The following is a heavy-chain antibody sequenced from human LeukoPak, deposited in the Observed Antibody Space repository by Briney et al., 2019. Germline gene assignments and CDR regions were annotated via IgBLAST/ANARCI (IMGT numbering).Heavy chain of an antibody. CDR3: ARVRTCGGDCYHFDY. Sequence: GGSPRLSCVASGFSFSDSVIHWVRQAPGKGLEWVAVISHDVKTTYYADSAKGRFTISRDNSRNTVFLQMNSLRAEDTAVYYCARVRTCGGDCYHFDYWGQGTLVTVSS. D-gene: IGHD2-21*02. J-gene: IGHJ4*02. V-gene: IGHV3-30*04. CDR1: GFSFSDSV. CDR2: ISHDVKTT.